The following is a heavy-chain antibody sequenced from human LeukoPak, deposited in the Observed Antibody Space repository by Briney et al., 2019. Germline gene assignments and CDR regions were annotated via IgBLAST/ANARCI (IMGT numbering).Heavy chain of an antibody. J-gene: IGHJ5*02. V-gene: IGHV1-2*02. CDR1: GYTFTGHY. Sequence: ASVKVSCMASGYTFTGHYMHWVRQAPGQGLEWMGWFKPNSGDTNYAQKFQGRVTMTRDTSISTAYMELSRLRSDDTAVYYCARGRLTRRIAAAGTDNWFDPWGQGTLVTVSS. CDR2: FKPNSGDT. CDR3: ARGRLTRRIAAAGTDNWFDP. D-gene: IGHD6-13*01.